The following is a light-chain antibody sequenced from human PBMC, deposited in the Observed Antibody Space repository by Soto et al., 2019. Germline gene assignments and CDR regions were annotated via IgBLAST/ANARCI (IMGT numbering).Light chain of an antibody. CDR2: NVS. V-gene: IGKV3-20*01. CDR3: QQDGGSTWT. J-gene: IGKJ1*01. Sequence: TQSPATLSVSAGERATLSCRASQSIXSNLDWYQQKPGQAPRLLXDNVSSMATGSPARLSGSGSGTDFTLPISRLDPEDFAVYYCQQDGGSTWTFGQGTKVDIK. CDR1: QSIXSN.